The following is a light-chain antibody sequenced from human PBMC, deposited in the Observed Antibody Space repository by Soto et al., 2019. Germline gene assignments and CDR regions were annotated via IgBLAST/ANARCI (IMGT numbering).Light chain of an antibody. CDR2: ATS. CDR3: FQDYNYPRT. V-gene: IGKV1-6*01. J-gene: IGKJ1*01. Sequence: AIQMTQSPSSLSASVGDRVTITCRASQGIRNELGWYQQRPGKAHKLLIFATSSLQSGVPSRFSGSGSGTDFTLTISSLQPEDFATYYCFQDYNYPRTFGQGTKVEV. CDR1: QGIRNE.